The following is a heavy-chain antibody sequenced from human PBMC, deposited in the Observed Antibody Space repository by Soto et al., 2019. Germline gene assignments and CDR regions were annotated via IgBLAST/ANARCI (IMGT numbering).Heavy chain of an antibody. J-gene: IGHJ6*02. Sequence: VQLVESGGGVVQPGRSLRLSCAASGFTFSSYGMHWVRQAPGKGLEWVSYISGTSGTIYYADSVTGRFTISRDNAKNSLYLKLNSLRDEDTAVYYCARGPYSFMDVWGQGTRVTVSS. V-gene: IGHV3-48*02. D-gene: IGHD2-15*01. CDR2: ISGTSGTI. CDR3: ARGPYSFMDV. CDR1: GFTFSSYG.